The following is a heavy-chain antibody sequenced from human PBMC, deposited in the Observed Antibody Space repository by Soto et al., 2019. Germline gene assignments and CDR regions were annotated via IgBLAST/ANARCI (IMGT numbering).Heavy chain of an antibody. J-gene: IGHJ4*02. D-gene: IGHD3-16*01. V-gene: IGHV4-39*01. CDR1: GAFITSNSYY. Sequence: QLQLQESGPGLVKPSETLSLTCTVSGAFITSNSYYWGWIRQSPGKGLEWIGNIYFSGTTYYNPSLESRVTISVDTSKRQFSLGLSSVTAADTAVYYCARRARGANFDFWGQGTLVTVSS. CDR2: IYFSGTT. CDR3: ARRARGANFDF.